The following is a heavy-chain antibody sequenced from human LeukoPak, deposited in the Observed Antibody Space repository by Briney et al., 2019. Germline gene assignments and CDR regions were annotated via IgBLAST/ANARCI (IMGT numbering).Heavy chain of an antibody. J-gene: IGHJ4*02. Sequence: ASVKVSCKASGYTFTSYGISWVRQAPGQGLEWMGWISAYNGNTNYAQKLQGRVTMTTDTSTSTAYMELRSLRSDDTAVYYCARDYYYDSNGYYYVRGKSSFDYWGQGTLVTVSS. D-gene: IGHD3-22*01. CDR2: ISAYNGNT. V-gene: IGHV1-18*01. CDR1: GYTFTSYG. CDR3: ARDYYYDSNGYYYVRGKSSFDY.